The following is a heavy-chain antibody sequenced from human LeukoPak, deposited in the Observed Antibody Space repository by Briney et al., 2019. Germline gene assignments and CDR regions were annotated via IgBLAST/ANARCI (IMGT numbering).Heavy chain of an antibody. Sequence: SETLSLACTVSGGSISSGDYYWGWIRQPPGRGLEWIGYIYYSGSTYYNPSLKSRVTISVDTSKNQFSLKLSSVTAADTAVYYCARGSGWHNWFDPWGQGTLVTVSS. V-gene: IGHV4-30-4*01. J-gene: IGHJ5*02. D-gene: IGHD6-19*01. CDR2: IYYSGST. CDR3: ARGSGWHNWFDP. CDR1: GGSISSGDYY.